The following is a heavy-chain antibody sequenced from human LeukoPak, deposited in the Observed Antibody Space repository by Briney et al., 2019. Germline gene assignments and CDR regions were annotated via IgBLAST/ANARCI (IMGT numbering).Heavy chain of an antibody. CDR3: ARVALRYFDWLIDYFDY. CDR2: ISSSSSYI. Sequence: GGSLRLSCAASGFTFSSYSMNWVRQAPGKGLEWVSSISSSSSYIYYADSVKGRFTISRDNAKNSLYLQMNSLRAEDTAVYYCARVALRYFDWLIDYFDYWGQGTLVTVSS. D-gene: IGHD3-9*01. V-gene: IGHV3-21*01. CDR1: GFTFSSYS. J-gene: IGHJ4*02.